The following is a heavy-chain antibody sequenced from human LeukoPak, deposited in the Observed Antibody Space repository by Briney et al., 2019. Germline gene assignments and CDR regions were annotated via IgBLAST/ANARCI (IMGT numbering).Heavy chain of an antibody. D-gene: IGHD3-3*01. CDR2: IKQDGSEK. CDR1: GFTFSSYW. CDR3: ARAHTRFLEWFDAFDI. Sequence: GGSLILSCAASGFTFSSYWMSWVRQAPGKGLEWVANIKQDGSEKYYVDSVKGRFTISRDNAKNSLYLQMNSLRAEDTAVYYCARAHTRFLEWFDAFDIWGQGTMVTVSS. J-gene: IGHJ3*02. V-gene: IGHV3-7*01.